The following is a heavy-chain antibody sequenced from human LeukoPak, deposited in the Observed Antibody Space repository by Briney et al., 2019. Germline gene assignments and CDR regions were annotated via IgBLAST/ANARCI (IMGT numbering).Heavy chain of an antibody. CDR3: ALLHQLITAGEYRYMDV. D-gene: IGHD2-2*01. CDR1: GGSISSSSYY. V-gene: IGHV4-39*01. Sequence: SETLSLTCTVSGGSISSSSYYWGWIRKPPGKGLEWIGSIYYSGSTYYNPSLKSRVPISVDTSKNQFSLKLSSVTAADTAVYYGALLHQLITAGEYRYMDVWGKGNRVTVSS. CDR2: IYYSGST. J-gene: IGHJ6*03.